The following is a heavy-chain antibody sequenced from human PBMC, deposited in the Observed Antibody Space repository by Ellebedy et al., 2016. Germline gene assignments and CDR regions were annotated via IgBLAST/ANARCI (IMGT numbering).Heavy chain of an antibody. V-gene: IGHV1-69*04. J-gene: IGHJ4*02. Sequence: ASVKVSCKASGGTFSSYAISWVRQAPGQGLEWMGRIIPILGIANYAQKFQGRVTITADKSTSTAYMELSSLRSEDTAVYYCARDPLPQDLVVAATYEWVDYWGQGTLVTVSS. D-gene: IGHD2-15*01. CDR1: GGTFSSYA. CDR3: ARDPLPQDLVVAATYEWVDY. CDR2: IIPILGIA.